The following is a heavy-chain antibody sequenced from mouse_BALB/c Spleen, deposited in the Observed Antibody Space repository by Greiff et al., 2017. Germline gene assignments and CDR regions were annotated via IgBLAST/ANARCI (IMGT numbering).Heavy chain of an antibody. Sequence: VQLQQSGPELVKPGASVRISCKASGYTFTSYYIHWVKQRPGQGLEWIGWIYPGNVNTKYNEKFKGKATLTADKSSSTAYMQLSSLTSEDSAVYFCARTPYDYDVVFDDWGQGTTLTVSS. CDR1: GYTFTSYY. CDR3: ARTPYDYDVVFDD. D-gene: IGHD2-4*01. J-gene: IGHJ2*01. V-gene: IGHV1S56*01. CDR2: IYPGNVNT.